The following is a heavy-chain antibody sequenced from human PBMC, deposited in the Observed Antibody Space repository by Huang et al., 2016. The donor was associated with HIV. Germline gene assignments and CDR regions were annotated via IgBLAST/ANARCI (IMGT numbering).Heavy chain of an antibody. CDR3: ARTKGEFDF. J-gene: IGHJ4*02. CDR2: ISGDSVST. CDR1: GYKFHIYE. D-gene: IGHD3-16*01. Sequence: QIHLVQSGPEVKQPGASVKVSCKASGYKFHIYEITWVRQTPGQGLEWMGWISGDSVSTRFAQKFQDRLTMTTDVSTSTSYLELRSLRLYDTVVYYCARTKGEFDFWGQGALVTVSS. V-gene: IGHV1-18*04.